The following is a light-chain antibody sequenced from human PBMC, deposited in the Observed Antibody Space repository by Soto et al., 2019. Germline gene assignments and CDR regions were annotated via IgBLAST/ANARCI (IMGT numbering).Light chain of an antibody. CDR3: QQYNNWPRT. Sequence: IVITQCPATLSVSPGERAPLSCRASQSVNTNLAWYKQRPGQAHRLLIDVASTRAACVPARCSGRGSGTEFTLTSSSLQSEDCAIYYCQQYNNWPRTFGQGTKV. CDR2: VAS. J-gene: IGKJ1*01. CDR1: QSVNTN. V-gene: IGKV3-15*01.